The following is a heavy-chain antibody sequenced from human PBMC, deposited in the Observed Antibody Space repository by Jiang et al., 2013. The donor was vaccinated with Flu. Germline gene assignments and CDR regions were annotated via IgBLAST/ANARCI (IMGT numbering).Heavy chain of an antibody. Sequence: GAEVKKPGTTMRLSCTVSGYIFINYYIHFLRQPPGKGPQWMGLINPGDNETMIAEAFQGRLTLTAHTSTYTTDPDRIDTIFVELSSLRSDDTAVYYCATGRSRGFRNGYFDFWGHGTLVSVSS. CDR1: GYIFINYY. CDR2: INPGDNET. CDR3: ATGRSRGFRNGYFDF. V-gene: IGHV1-69-2*01. D-gene: IGHD3-22*01. J-gene: IGHJ4*01.